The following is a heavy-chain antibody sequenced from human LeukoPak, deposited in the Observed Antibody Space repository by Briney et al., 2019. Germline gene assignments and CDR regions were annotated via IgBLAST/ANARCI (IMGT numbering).Heavy chain of an antibody. CDR3: AKVKQYSSSWYVIDY. D-gene: IGHD6-13*01. Sequence: GGSLRLSCAASGFTLSSYAMSWVRQAPGKGLEWVAFIRYDGSNKYYADSVKGRFTISRDNSKNTLYLQMNSLRAEDTAVYYCAKVKQYSSSWYVIDYWGQGTLVTVSS. V-gene: IGHV3-30*02. CDR1: GFTLSSYA. CDR2: IRYDGSNK. J-gene: IGHJ4*02.